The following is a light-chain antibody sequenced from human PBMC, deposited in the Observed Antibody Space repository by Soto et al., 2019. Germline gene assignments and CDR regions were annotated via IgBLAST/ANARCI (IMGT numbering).Light chain of an antibody. CDR3: QQYNNWLRS. CDR2: GAS. Sequence: IVMTQSPATLSVSPGERATLSCRASQSVSSNLAWYQQKPGQAPRLLIYGASTRATGIPARFSGSGSGTESTLTISSLQSEDFAVYYCQQYNNWLRSFGQGTKVDIK. V-gene: IGKV3-15*01. CDR1: QSVSSN. J-gene: IGKJ1*01.